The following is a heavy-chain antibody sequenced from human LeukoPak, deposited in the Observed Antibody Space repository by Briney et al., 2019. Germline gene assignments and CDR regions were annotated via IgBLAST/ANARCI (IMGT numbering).Heavy chain of an antibody. CDR2: IHQDGNEK. V-gene: IGHV3-7*04. CDR1: GFTFSNYW. J-gene: IGHJ4*02. CDR3: ARGDDFSGDY. D-gene: IGHD3/OR15-3a*01. Sequence: GGSLRLSCAASGFTFSNYWMSWVRQAPGKGLEWLTNIHQDGNEKYYVDSVKGRFTISRDNAKNLLHLQMDSLRVEDTAVYYCARGDDFSGDYWGQGTLVTVSS.